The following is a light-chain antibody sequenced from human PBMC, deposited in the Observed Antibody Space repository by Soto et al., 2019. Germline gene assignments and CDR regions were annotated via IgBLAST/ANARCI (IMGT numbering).Light chain of an antibody. CDR1: QSVSSY. Sequence: ENVFKQSLCILSLSKGERATLSCRASQSVSSYLAWYQQKPGQAPRLLIYGASSRATGIPDRFSGGGSGTDFTLTISRLEPEDFAVYYCQQYHNSPPTFCQGTMVDIK. J-gene: IGKJ1*01. CDR2: GAS. CDR3: QQYHNSPPT. V-gene: IGKV3-20*01.